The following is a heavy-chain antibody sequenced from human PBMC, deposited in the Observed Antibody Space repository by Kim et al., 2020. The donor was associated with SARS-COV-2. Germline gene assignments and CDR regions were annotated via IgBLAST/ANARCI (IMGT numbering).Heavy chain of an antibody. J-gene: IGHJ4*02. CDR2: KQYVSEK. D-gene: IGHD2-15*01. Sequence: KQYVSEKNYVGSVKGRFTISRDNAKISMYLQMNSLRAEDTAVYYCAGGGYWGQGTLVTVSS. V-gene: IGHV3-7*01. CDR3: AGGGY.